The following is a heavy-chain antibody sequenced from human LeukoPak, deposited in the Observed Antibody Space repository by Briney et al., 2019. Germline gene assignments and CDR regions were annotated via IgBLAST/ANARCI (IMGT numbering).Heavy chain of an antibody. CDR2: ISAYNGNT. J-gene: IGHJ4*02. CDR1: GYTFASYG. CDR3: ASSLFSSGRPPSFDY. D-gene: IGHD6-19*01. Sequence: GASVKVSCKASGYTFASYGISWVRQAPGQGLEWMGWISAYNGNTNYAQKLQGRVTMTTDTSTSTAYMELRGLRSDDTAVYYCASSLFSSGRPPSFDYWGQGTLVTVSS. V-gene: IGHV1-18*01.